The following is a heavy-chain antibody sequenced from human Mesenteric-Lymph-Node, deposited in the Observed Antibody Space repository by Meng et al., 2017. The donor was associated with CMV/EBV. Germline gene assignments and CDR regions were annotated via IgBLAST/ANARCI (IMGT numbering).Heavy chain of an antibody. V-gene: IGHV1-2*02. CDR2: INPNSGGT. CDR1: FTGYY. D-gene: IGHD2-2*02. CDR3: ARDLLGYCSSTSCYRTLSDY. J-gene: IGHJ4*02. Sequence: FTGYYMRWVRQAPGQGLEWMGWINPNSGGTNYAQKFQGRVTMTRDTSISTAYMELSRLRSDDTAVYYCARDLLGYCSSTSCYRTLSDYWGQGTLVTVSS.